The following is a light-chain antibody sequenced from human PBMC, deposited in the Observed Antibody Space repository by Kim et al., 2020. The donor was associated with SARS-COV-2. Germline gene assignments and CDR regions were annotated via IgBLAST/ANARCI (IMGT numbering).Light chain of an antibody. CDR1: QSISPW. J-gene: IGKJ1*01. CDR3: QQYLSYPRT. Sequence: GDRVTITCRASQSISPWLAWYQHKPGKAPQLLIYKASNLESGVPSRFSGSGSGAELTLTISSLQPDDFATYYCQQYLSYPRTFGQGTKV. V-gene: IGKV1-5*03. CDR2: KAS.